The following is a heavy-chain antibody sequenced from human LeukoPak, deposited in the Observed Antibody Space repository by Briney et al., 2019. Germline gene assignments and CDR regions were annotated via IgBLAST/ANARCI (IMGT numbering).Heavy chain of an antibody. V-gene: IGHV4-59*01. J-gene: IGHJ3*02. Sequence: SETLSLTCTVSGGSISSYYWSWIRQPPGKGREWIGYIYYSGSTNYNPSLKSRVTISVDTSKNQFSLKLSSVTAADTAGYYCATEWDSSGWYGGAFDIWGQGTMVTVSS. D-gene: IGHD6-19*01. CDR1: GGSISSYY. CDR3: ATEWDSSGWYGGAFDI. CDR2: IYYSGST.